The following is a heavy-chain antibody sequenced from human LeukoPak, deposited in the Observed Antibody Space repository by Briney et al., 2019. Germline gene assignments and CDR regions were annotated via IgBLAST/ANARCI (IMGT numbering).Heavy chain of an antibody. V-gene: IGHV3-48*03. D-gene: IGHD2-8*01. CDR3: ASKGIHCTNGVCYTYYFDY. CDR1: GFTFSSYE. Sequence: GGSLRLSRAASGFTFSSYEMNWVRQAPGKGLAWVSYINSSGSNIYYADSVKGRFTITRDNAKNSLYLQMNSLRAEDTAVYYCASKGIHCTNGVCYTYYFDYWGQGTLVTVSS. J-gene: IGHJ4*02. CDR2: INSSGSNI.